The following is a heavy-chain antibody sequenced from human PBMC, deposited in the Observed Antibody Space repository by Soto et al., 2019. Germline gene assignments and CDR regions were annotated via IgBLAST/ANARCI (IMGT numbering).Heavy chain of an antibody. CDR1: GFTFSSYW. V-gene: IGHV3-7*01. D-gene: IGHD6-13*01. CDR3: ARDPYSSSWYDDF. Sequence: EVQLVESGGGLVQPGGSLRLSCAASGFTFSSYWMSWVRQAPGKGLEWVANIKQDGSAKYYVDSVRGRFTISRDNAKDSLFLQMNSLRVEGTAVYYCARDPYSSSWYDDFWGQGTLVTVSS. CDR2: IKQDGSAK. J-gene: IGHJ4*02.